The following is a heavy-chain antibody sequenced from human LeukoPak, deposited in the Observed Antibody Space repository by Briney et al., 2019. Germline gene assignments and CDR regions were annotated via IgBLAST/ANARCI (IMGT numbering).Heavy chain of an antibody. CDR2: IYYSGST. CDR3: ARQGAWDWFDP. J-gene: IGHJ5*02. CDR1: GGSISNYY. D-gene: IGHD1-26*01. V-gene: IGHV4-59*05. Sequence: PSETLSLTCTVSGGSISNYYWSWVRQPPGKGLEWIGSIYYSGSTYYNPSLKSRVTISVDTSKNQFSLKLSSVTAADTAVYYCARQGAWDWFDPWGQGTLVTVSS.